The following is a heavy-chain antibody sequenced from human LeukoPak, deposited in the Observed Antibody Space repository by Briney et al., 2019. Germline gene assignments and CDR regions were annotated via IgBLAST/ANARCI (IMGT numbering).Heavy chain of an antibody. J-gene: IGHJ4*02. CDR1: GFTFSDYY. V-gene: IGHV3-11*04. D-gene: IGHD5/OR15-5a*01. CDR2: ISSSGSTI. CDR3: ATSTWSTYYFDS. Sequence: GGSLRLSCAASGFTFSDYYMSWIRQAPGKGLEWVSYISSSGSTIYYADSVKGRFTISRDNSRNSLYLQMNSLRVEDTAVYYCATSTWSTYYFDSWGQGTLVTVSS.